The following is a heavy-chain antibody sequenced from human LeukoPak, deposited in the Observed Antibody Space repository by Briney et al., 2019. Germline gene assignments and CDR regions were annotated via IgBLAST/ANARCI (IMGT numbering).Heavy chain of an antibody. CDR2: IYYSGST. CDR1: GGSISSSSYY. V-gene: IGHV4-39*07. Sequence: SETLSLTCTVSGGSISSSSYYWGWIRQPPGKGLEWIGSIYYSGSTYYNPSLKSRVTISVDKSKNQFSLKLSSVTAADTAVYYCARDGPAEYGASSGFWFDPWGQGNLVTVSS. D-gene: IGHD4-17*01. J-gene: IGHJ5*02. CDR3: ARDGPAEYGASSGFWFDP.